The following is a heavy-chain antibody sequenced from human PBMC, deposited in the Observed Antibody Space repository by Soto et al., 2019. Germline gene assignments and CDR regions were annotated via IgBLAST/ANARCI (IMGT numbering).Heavy chain of an antibody. D-gene: IGHD2-15*01. Sequence: LRLSCSASGLNFEKCSMNWVRQPPGKGPEWLASISPSSTYIRYADSVKGRFTISRDNARNSLSLQMMNLRADDTAIYYCATDTGDIEVVPATTWGQGTLVTVSS. V-gene: IGHV3-21*04. CDR2: ISPSSTYI. CDR1: GLNFEKCS. J-gene: IGHJ4*02. CDR3: ATDTGDIEVVPATT.